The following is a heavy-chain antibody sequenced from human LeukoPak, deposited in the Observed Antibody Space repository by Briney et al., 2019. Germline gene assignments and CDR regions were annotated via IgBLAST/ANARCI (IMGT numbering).Heavy chain of an antibody. CDR3: ARKGISAMAGAFDM. V-gene: IGHV4-4*07. Sequence: SETLSLTCTVSGGSTSNYYWTWIWQPAGKGLEWIGRIYSSGSTNYNPSLKSRLTMSVDTSRSQFSMKLTSVTAADTAVYYCARKGISAMAGAFDMWGQGTVVTVSS. CDR1: GGSTSNYY. J-gene: IGHJ3*02. CDR2: IYSSGST. D-gene: IGHD2-15*01.